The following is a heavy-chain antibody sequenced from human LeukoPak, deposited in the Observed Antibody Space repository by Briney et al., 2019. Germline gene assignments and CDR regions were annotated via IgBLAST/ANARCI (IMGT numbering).Heavy chain of an antibody. CDR3: ARGSTWSDY. D-gene: IGHD6-13*01. J-gene: IGHJ4*02. CDR1: GASINSTKW. V-gene: IGHV4-4*02. Sequence: SSETLSLTCAVSGASINSTKWWTWVRQPPGKGLEWIGEIYHSGGTNYNPSLKSRVTISADKSRDQFSLKLNSVTAADTAVYYCARGSTWSDYWGQGTLVTVSS. CDR2: IYHSGGT.